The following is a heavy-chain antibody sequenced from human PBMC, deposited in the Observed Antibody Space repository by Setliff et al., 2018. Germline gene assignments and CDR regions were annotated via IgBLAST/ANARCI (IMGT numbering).Heavy chain of an antibody. CDR1: SYSITSGYF. CDR2: IHHSGNT. J-gene: IGHJ3*01. Sequence: SETLSLTCTVSSYSITSGYFWAWIRQPPEKGLEWIGNIHHSGNTKINPSLRSRITLSVDASKNQFSLKLNSVTAADMAVYFCARDDLRAGDAFDFWGQGTMGTVSS. CDR3: ARDDLRAGDAFDF. V-gene: IGHV4-38-2*02.